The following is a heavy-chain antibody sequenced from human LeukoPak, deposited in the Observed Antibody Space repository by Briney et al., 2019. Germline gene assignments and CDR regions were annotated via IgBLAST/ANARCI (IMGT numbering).Heavy chain of an antibody. CDR2: IYPGDSDT. J-gene: IGHJ2*01. V-gene: IGHV5-51*01. CDR1: GYSFTSYW. Sequence: GESLKISCKGSGYSFTSYWIGWVRQMPGKGLEWMGIIYPGDSDTRYSPSFQGQVTISADKSISTAYLQWSSLKASDTAMYYCARGIGRTDFTPYRYFDLWGRGTLVTVSS. D-gene: IGHD2-15*01. CDR3: ARGIGRTDFTPYRYFDL.